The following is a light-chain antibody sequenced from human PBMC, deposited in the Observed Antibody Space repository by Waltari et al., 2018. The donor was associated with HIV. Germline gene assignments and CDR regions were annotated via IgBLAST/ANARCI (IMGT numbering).Light chain of an antibody. CDR1: SSTIGNKA. CDR2: YDD. Sequence: QSVLTQPPSVSEAPRQRVTISCSGSSSTIGNKAVNWYQQVPGKAPKLLIYYDDLLSSGVSDRFSGSKSGTSASLAIRGLQSEDEADYYCAAWDDSLNGYVFGSGTKVTVL. J-gene: IGLJ1*01. CDR3: AAWDDSLNGYV. V-gene: IGLV1-36*01.